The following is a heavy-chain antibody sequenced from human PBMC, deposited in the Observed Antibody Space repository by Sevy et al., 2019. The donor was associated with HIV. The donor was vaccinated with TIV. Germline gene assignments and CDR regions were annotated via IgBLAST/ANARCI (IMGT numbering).Heavy chain of an antibody. D-gene: IGHD1-26*01. V-gene: IGHV4-59*08. CDR1: VGSITSLY. Sequence: SDTLSLTCTVSVGSITSLYWNWIRQPPGKGLEWIANICYNGHINYNPSLKSRVTLSLDTSKNQFSLRLSSVTAADTAMYYCAGENAWGRGYSWGQGTLVTVSS. CDR3: AGENAWGRGYS. CDR2: ICYNGHI. J-gene: IGHJ4*02.